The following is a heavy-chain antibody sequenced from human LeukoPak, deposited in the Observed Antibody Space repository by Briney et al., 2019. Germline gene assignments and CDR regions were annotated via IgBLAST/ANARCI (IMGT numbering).Heavy chain of an antibody. J-gene: IGHJ4*02. V-gene: IGHV3-23*01. Sequence: GGSLRLSCAASGFTFSSYAMSWVRQAPGKGLEWVSVISGNGAYTNYVDSVKGRFTMSRDNSKNTLYLQMNSLRAEDTAVYYCAKDHPDLYMDYWGQGTLVTVSS. D-gene: IGHD2-8*01. CDR2: ISGNGAYT. CDR1: GFTFSSYA. CDR3: AKDHPDLYMDY.